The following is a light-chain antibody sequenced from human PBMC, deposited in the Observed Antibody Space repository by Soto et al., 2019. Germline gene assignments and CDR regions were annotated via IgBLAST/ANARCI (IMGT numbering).Light chain of an antibody. J-gene: IGLJ3*02. CDR3: SSNAGPNIVL. Sequence: QSVLTQPPSASGSPGQSVTISCTGTSSDIGGYNFVSWYQQHAGKAPKLLIHEVSKRPSGVPDRFSASKSGNTASLTVSGLQAEDEADYYCSSNAGPNIVLFGGGTKLTVL. CDR2: EVS. CDR1: SSDIGGYNF. V-gene: IGLV2-8*01.